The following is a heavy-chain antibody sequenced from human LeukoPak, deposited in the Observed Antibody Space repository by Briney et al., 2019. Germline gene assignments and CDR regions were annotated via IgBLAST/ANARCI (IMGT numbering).Heavy chain of an antibody. J-gene: IGHJ3*01. CDR2: ISATGSTT. CDR3: AKYSQSVAFFLDDAFAL. D-gene: IGHD2-21*01. V-gene: IGHV3-23*01. CDR1: GLTFSTYA. Sequence: EGSLRLSCTASGLTFSTYALSWVRQTPGKGLEWLSVISATGSTTYYADSVRGRFTISRDNSKNTLYLQMNSLRVEDTAVYYCAKYSQSVAFFLDDAFALWGQGTIVTVSA.